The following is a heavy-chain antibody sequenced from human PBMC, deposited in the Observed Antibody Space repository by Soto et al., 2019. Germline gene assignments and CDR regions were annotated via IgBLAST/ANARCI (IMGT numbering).Heavy chain of an antibody. CDR2: ISGSGGST. J-gene: IGHJ4*02. CDR3: TTRPIWSGYYFDY. Sequence: GGSLRLSCAASGFTFSSYAMSWVRQAPGKGLEWVSAISGSGGSTYYADSVKGRFTISRDNSKNTLYLQMNSLRAEDTTVYYCTTRPIWSGYYFDYWGQGTLVTVSS. V-gene: IGHV3-23*01. CDR1: GFTFSSYA. D-gene: IGHD3-3*01.